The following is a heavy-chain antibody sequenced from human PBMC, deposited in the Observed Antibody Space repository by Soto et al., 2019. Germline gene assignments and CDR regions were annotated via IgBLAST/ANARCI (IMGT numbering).Heavy chain of an antibody. CDR3: DKEGCSGGICYCFDY. J-gene: IGHJ4*02. Sequence: QVQLVESGGGVVQPGRSLRLSCAASGFTFSSYGMHWVRQAPGKGLEWVAVMSWDGSDEFYEETVKGRFTVSRDNSRNTLYLQMNSLRPEDTAVYYCDKEGCSGGICYCFDYWGQGTLVTVSS. D-gene: IGHD2-15*01. CDR1: GFTFSSYG. CDR2: MSWDGSDE. V-gene: IGHV3-30*18.